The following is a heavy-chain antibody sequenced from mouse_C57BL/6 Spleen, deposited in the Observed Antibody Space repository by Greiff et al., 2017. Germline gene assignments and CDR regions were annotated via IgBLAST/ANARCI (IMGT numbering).Heavy chain of an antibody. CDR3: TRGEGGLPRLFDD. CDR2: IDPETGGT. CDR1: GYTFTDYE. V-gene: IGHV1-15*01. J-gene: IGHJ2*01. Sequence: VQLQQSGAELVRPGASVTLSCKASGYTFTDYEMHWVKQTPVHGLEWIGAIDPETGGTAYNQKFKGKAILTADKSSSTAYMALRSLTSEDSAVYYCTRGEGGLPRLFDDWGQGTTLTVAS. D-gene: IGHD2-4*01.